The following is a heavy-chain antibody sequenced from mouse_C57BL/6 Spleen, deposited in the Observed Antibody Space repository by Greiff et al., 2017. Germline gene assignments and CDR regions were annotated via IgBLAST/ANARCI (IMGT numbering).Heavy chain of an antibody. D-gene: IGHD2-3*01. CDR3: ARADGYYWYVDV. J-gene: IGHJ1*03. CDR1: GYTFTSYW. Sequence: QVQLQQPGAELVKPGASVKLSCKASGYTFTSYWMHWVKQRPGQGLEWIGMIHPNSGSTNYNEKFKSKATLTVDKSSSTAYMQLSSLTSEDSAVYYCARADGYYWYVDVWGTGTTVTVSS. V-gene: IGHV1-64*01. CDR2: IHPNSGST.